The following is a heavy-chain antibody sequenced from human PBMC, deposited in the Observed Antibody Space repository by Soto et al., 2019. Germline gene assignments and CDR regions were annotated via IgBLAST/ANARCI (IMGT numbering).Heavy chain of an antibody. CDR2: IWYDGSNK. CDR1: GFTFNTYG. V-gene: IGHV3-33*08. J-gene: IGHJ6*02. D-gene: IGHD2-8*02. Sequence: QVQLVESGGGVVQPGGSLRLSCTTSGFTFNTYGMHWVRQAPGKGLEWVAIIWYDGSNKYYADSVKGRFTISRDYSKKPWYLTKDSVGVEDPALYFRAGVDCTGGFWLPLAFHYGLDVWGQGTTVTVSS. CDR3: AGVDCTGGFWLPLAFHYGLDV.